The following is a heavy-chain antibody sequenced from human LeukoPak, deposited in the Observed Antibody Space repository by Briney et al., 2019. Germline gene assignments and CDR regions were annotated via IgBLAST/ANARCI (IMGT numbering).Heavy chain of an antibody. CDR1: GGSISSSSYY. CDR3: ARPRQGDYYFDY. V-gene: IGHV4-39*01. J-gene: IGHJ4*02. Sequence: SETLSLTCTVSGGSISSSSYYWGWISQPPGKRREWIGSIYYSGNTYYNPSLKSRVTISVDTSKNQFSLKLSSVTAADTAVYYCARPRQGDYYFDYWGQGTLVTVSS. D-gene: IGHD2-21*02. CDR2: IYYSGNT.